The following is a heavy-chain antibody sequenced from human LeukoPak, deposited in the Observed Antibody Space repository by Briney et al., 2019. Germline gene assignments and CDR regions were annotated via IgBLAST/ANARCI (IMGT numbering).Heavy chain of an antibody. V-gene: IGHV4-59*01. D-gene: IGHD3-16*01. Sequence: SETLSLTCRISGDSISSYFWAWIQQPPGKGLEWIGNVCHNGTTNYNPTHRNRVAIPIDTSKNQFSLKLNSATAADTAVYYCATSGGFNSPRHYWGQGTLVTVSS. CDR1: GDSISSYF. CDR3: ATSGGFNSPRHY. CDR2: VCHNGTT. J-gene: IGHJ4*02.